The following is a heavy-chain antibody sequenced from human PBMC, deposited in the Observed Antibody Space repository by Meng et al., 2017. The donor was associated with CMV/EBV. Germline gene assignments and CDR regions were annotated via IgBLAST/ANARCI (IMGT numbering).Heavy chain of an antibody. Sequence: QCQLGRSGVGVKKPGASVKVSCKASGYTFTSYGISWVRQAPGQGLEWMGWISAYNGNTNYAQKLQGRVTMTTDTSTSTAYMELRSLRSDDTAVYYCARGGASSGYDLIDYWGQGTLVTVSS. J-gene: IGHJ4*02. V-gene: IGHV1-18*01. D-gene: IGHD5-12*01. CDR1: GYTFTSYG. CDR2: ISAYNGNT. CDR3: ARGGASSGYDLIDY.